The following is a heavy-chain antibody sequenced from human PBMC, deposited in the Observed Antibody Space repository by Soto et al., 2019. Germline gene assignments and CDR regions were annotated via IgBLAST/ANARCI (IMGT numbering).Heavy chain of an antibody. CDR2: ISSDGSTT. V-gene: IGHV3-74*01. CDR3: ARPCLNNFFDP. J-gene: IGHJ5*02. Sequence: VQLVESGGGLVQPGGSLRLSCAASGFTFSSYWMHWVRQTPGKGLVWVSRISSDGSTTTYAESVKGRFTISRDNAKNTLYLQMNSLRAEDTDVYYCARPCLNNFFDPCGQGTLVTVSS. CDR1: GFTFSSYW.